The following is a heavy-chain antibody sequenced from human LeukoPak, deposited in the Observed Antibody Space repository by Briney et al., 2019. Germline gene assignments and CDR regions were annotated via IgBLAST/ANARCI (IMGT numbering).Heavy chain of an antibody. CDR2: MNPNSGNT. Sequence: ASVKVSCKASGYTFTSYDINWVQQATGQGLEWMGWMNPNSGNTGYAQKFQGRVTITRNTSISTAYMELSSLRSEDTAVYYCARGSSPYGDAFDIWGQGTMVTVSS. D-gene: IGHD3-16*01. CDR1: GYTFTSYD. V-gene: IGHV1-8*03. CDR3: ARGSSPYGDAFDI. J-gene: IGHJ3*02.